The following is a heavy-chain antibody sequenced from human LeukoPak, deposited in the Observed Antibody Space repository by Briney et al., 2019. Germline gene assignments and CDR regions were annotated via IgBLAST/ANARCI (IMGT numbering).Heavy chain of an antibody. CDR3: ARRGTSGWAYYFDF. CDR1: GDSITTSSNY. J-gene: IGHJ4*02. CDR2: VYRSGSS. D-gene: IGHD6-19*01. V-gene: IGHV4-39*01. Sequence: SETLSLTCTVSGDSITTSSNYCGWPRHLPGKGLEWIGSVYRSGSSYYNPSLKSRVTISVDTSKNQFTLNLTSVTAADTAVYHCARRGTSGWAYYFDFWGPGSLLTVSS.